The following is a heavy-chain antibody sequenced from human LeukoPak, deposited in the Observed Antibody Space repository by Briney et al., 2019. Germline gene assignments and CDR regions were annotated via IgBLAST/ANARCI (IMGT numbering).Heavy chain of an antibody. CDR1: GFTFSSHS. V-gene: IGHV3-48*01. CDR3: AKDRRDGYKPYYFDY. CDR2: ISSSSSTI. Sequence: PGGSLRLSCAASGFTFSSHSMNWVRQAPGKGLEWVSYISSSSSTIYYADSVKGRFTISRDNAKNSLYLQMNSLRAEDTAVYYCAKDRRDGYKPYYFDYWGQGTLVTVSS. D-gene: IGHD5-24*01. J-gene: IGHJ4*02.